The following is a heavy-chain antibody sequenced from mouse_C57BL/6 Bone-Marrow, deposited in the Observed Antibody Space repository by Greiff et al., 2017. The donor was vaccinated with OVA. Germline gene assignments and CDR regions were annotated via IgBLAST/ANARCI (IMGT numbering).Heavy chain of an antibody. J-gene: IGHJ3*01. CDR3: ASSGTWFAY. V-gene: IGHV5-4*03. D-gene: IGHD4-1*01. CDR2: ISAGGSYT. CDR1: GFTFSSYA. Sequence: EVKVVESGGGLVKPGGSLKLSCAASGFTFSSYAMSWVRQTPEKRLEWVATISAGGSYTYYPDNVKGRFTISRDNAKNNLYLQMSHLKSEDTAMYYCASSGTWFAYWGQGTLVTVSA.